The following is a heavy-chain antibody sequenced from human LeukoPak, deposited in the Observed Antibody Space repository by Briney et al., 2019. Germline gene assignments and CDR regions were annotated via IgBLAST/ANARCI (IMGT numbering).Heavy chain of an antibody. J-gene: IGHJ4*02. CDR2: INPSGDTA. V-gene: IGHV1-46*01. D-gene: IGHD6-19*01. Sequence: GASVKVSCKAAGDTFTRYYMHWVRQAPGQGLEWMGGINPSGDTAIYAEKFQDRVTMTRDTSTSTLYMELSSLRSEDTAVYYCARDMYTSGRYYFDYWGQGTLVTVSS. CDR3: ARDMYTSGRYYFDY. CDR1: GDTFTRYY.